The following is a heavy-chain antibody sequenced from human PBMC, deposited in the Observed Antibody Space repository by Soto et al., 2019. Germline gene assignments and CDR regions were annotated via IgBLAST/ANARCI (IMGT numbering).Heavy chain of an antibody. Sequence: QVQLQESGPGLVKPSQTLSLTCTVSGGSISSGDYYWSWIRQPPGKGLEWIGYIYYSGSIHYNPSLKSRVTISVDTSKNQFSLKLSSVTAADTAVYYCARERPDGARLDPWGQGTLVTVSS. J-gene: IGHJ5*02. CDR3: ARERPDGARLDP. D-gene: IGHD6-6*01. CDR2: IYYSGSI. V-gene: IGHV4-30-4*01. CDR1: GGSISSGDYY.